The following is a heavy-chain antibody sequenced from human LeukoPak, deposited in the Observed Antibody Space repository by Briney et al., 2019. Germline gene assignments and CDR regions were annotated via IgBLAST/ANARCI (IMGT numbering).Heavy chain of an antibody. V-gene: IGHV4-34*01. CDR3: ARGTHSSSWYSFSLDFDY. CDR1: GFTFSSYA. Sequence: PGGSLRLSCAASGFTFSSYAMSWVRQAPGKGLEWIGEINHSGSTNYNPSLKSRVTISVDTSKNQFSLKLSSVTAADTAVYYCARGTHSSSWYSFSLDFDYWGQGTLVTVSS. D-gene: IGHD6-13*01. J-gene: IGHJ4*02. CDR2: INHSGST.